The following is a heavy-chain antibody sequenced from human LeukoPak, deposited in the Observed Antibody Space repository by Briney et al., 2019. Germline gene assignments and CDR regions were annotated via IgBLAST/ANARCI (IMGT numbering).Heavy chain of an antibody. Sequence: GGSLRLSCAASGFTFSNYWMNWVRQAPGKGLEWVASIGQDGSENYYVDSVRGRFTISRDNAKNSLYLQMNSLRVEDTAVYYCATGGGWYFDYWGQGALITASS. V-gene: IGHV3-7*01. CDR3: ATGGGWYFDY. D-gene: IGHD6-19*01. CDR1: GFTFSNYW. CDR2: IGQDGSEN. J-gene: IGHJ4*02.